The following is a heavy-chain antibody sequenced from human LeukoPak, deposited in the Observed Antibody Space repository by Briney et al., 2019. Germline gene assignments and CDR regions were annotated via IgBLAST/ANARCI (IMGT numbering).Heavy chain of an antibody. CDR2: IYYTGST. CDR1: GGSISNYY. J-gene: IGHJ3*02. V-gene: IGHV4-59*05. Sequence: PSETLSLTCTVSGGSISNYYWSWIRQPPGKGLGWIGSIYYTGSTYYTPSLKSGVTISIDTSKNLFSLNLSSVTAADTAVYYCARHRLEGDTFDIWGQGTMVTVSS. D-gene: IGHD3-3*01. CDR3: ARHRLEGDTFDI.